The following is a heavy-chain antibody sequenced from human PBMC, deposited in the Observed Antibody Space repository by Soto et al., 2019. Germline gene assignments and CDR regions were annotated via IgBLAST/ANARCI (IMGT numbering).Heavy chain of an antibody. J-gene: IGHJ4*02. Sequence: EVLLLESGGGLVQPGGSLRLSCAASGFTLSGYAMSWVRRAPGKGLEWVSAISGGGGGKVYADSVKGRFTISRDISKNTLYLKMDSLSVEDTAVYYCAQIEDSDYSDPTVDCGGQGTLVTVSS. CDR3: AQIEDSDYSDPTVDC. CDR1: GFTLSGYA. V-gene: IGHV3-23*01. D-gene: IGHD4-4*01. CDR2: ISGGGGGK.